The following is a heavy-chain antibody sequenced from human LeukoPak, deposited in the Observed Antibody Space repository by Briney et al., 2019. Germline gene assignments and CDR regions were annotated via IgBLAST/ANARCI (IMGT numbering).Heavy chain of an antibody. CDR2: IYPGDSDT. CDR1: GYTFTSRW. V-gene: IGHV5-51*01. Sequence: GESLKISCRGCGYTFTSRWIGWVRQMPGKGLGWMGIIYPGDSDTRYSPSFQGQVTISADKSISTAYLQWSSLKASDTAMYFCARVSVPGPYDVFDIWGQGTLVTVSS. CDR3: ARVSVPGPYDVFDI. J-gene: IGHJ3*02. D-gene: IGHD6-19*01.